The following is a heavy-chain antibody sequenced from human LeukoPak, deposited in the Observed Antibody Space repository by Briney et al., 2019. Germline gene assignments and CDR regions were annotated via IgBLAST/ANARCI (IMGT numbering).Heavy chain of an antibody. D-gene: IGHD5-12*01. J-gene: IGHJ4*02. CDR3: ARDRGHSGYDLYDY. CDR1: GFTFITNW. V-gene: IGHV3-7*01. CDR2: IKQDGSEI. Sequence: GGPLRPSCEASGFTFITNWMGGPRQARGKGGEGGHNIKQDGSEIYYVDSVKGRFTISRDTAKDSLYLQMNSLRAEDTAVYYCARDRGHSGYDLYDYWGQGTLVTVSS.